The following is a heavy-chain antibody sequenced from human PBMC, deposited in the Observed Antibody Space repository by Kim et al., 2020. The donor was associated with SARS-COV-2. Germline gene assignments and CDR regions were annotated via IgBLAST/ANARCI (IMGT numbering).Heavy chain of an antibody. D-gene: IGHD1-26*01. CDR2: ISDSGSNM. CDR3: AKEKGGSDNFSKWIEY. Sequence: GGSLRLSCSASGFIFSGYGMHGVRQAPGKGLEWVAFISDSGSNMSSAESVKGRFTISRDNSRNTLYLQMNSLRPEDTALYHCAKEKGGSDNFSKWIEYWGQGTLVTVSS. CDR1: GFIFSGYG. J-gene: IGHJ4*01. V-gene: IGHV3-30*18.